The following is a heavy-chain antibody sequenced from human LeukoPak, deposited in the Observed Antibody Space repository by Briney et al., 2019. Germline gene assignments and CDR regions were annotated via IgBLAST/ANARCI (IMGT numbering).Heavy chain of an antibody. CDR3: AREERYCSGGSCYAADAFDI. CDR1: GGTFSSYA. J-gene: IGHJ3*02. CDR2: IIPIFGTA. Sequence: ASVKVSCKASGGTFSSYAISWVRQAPGQGLEWMGGIIPIFGTANYAQKFQGRVTITTDESTSTAYRELSSLRSEDTAVYYCAREERYCSGGSCYAADAFDIWGQGTMVTVSS. V-gene: IGHV1-69*05. D-gene: IGHD2-15*01.